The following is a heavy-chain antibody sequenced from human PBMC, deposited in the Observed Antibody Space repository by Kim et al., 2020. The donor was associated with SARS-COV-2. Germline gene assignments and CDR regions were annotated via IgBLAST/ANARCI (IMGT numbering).Heavy chain of an antibody. J-gene: IGHJ3*02. V-gene: IGHV4-59*01. CDR1: GGSISSYY. CDR3: ACSDPPLRAAVAMSDAFDI. D-gene: IGHD6-13*01. Sequence: SETLSLTCTVSGGSISSYYWSWIRQPPGKGLEWIEYIYYSGSTNYNPSLKSRVTISVDTSKNQFSLKLSSVTAADTAVYYCACSDPPLRAAVAMSDAFDIWGQGTMVTVSS. CDR2: IYYSGST.